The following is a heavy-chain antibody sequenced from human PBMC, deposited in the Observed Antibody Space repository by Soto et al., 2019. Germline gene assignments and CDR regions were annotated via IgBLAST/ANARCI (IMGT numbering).Heavy chain of an antibody. CDR2: ISTSGGAT. CDR3: AKGTGRPSGLPLYFDD. Sequence: EVQLLESGGGLVQPGGSLRLSCAASGFTFNSYAMNWVRQAPGKGLEWVSGISTSGGATYYAVSVKGRFTISRDNSKNTLYLQMNSLRAEDTAVYYCAKGTGRPSGLPLYFDDWGQGTLVTVSS. D-gene: IGHD5-12*01. V-gene: IGHV3-23*01. CDR1: GFTFNSYA. J-gene: IGHJ4*02.